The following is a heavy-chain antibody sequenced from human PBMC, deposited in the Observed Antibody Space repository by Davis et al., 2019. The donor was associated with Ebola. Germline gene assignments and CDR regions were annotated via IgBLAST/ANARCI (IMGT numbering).Heavy chain of an antibody. J-gene: IGHJ4*02. CDR1: GFTFISYA. D-gene: IGHD6-19*01. V-gene: IGHV3-23*01. CDR2: ISGSGGST. Sequence: GESLKISCAASGFTFISYAMNWVRQAPGKGLEWVSGISGSGGSTYYADSVKGRFTISRDNSKNTLYLQMNSLRAEDTAVYYCAKGPSSGWYYFDYWGQGTLVTVSS. CDR3: AKGPSSGWYYFDY.